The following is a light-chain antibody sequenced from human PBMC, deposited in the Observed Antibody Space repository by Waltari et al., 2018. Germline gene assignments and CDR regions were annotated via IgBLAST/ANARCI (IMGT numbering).Light chain of an antibody. J-gene: IGKJ1*01. Sequence: DVVMTQSPLSLPVTLGQPASISCRSSQSLVHSDGNTYLAWFQQRPGQSPRRLIYKVSKRDSGVPDIFSGSGSGTDFTLKISRVEAEDVGVYYCMQGTHWPPWTFGQGTKVEI. CDR1: QSLVHSDGNTY. CDR3: MQGTHWPPWT. CDR2: KVS. V-gene: IGKV2-30*02.